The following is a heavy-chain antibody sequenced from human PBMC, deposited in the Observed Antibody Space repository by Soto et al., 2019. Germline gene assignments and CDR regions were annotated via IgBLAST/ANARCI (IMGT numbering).Heavy chain of an antibody. CDR1: GDSISSGGFS. CDR3: ARRNGDSRVKSWLDP. J-gene: IGHJ5*02. CDR2: IYHSGTS. Sequence: PSETLSLTCAVSGDSISSGGFSWSWIRQPPGKGLEWIGYIYHSGTSFYNPSLKSRVTISVDTSKNQFSLKLSSVTAADTAVYYCARRNGDSRVKSWLDPWGQGTLVTVSS. V-gene: IGHV4-30-2*03. D-gene: IGHD6-19*01.